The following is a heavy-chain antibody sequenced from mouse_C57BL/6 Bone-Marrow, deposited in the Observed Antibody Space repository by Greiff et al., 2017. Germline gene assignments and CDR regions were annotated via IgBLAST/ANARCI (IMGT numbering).Heavy chain of an antibody. CDR3: TRYDGSSYGAY. D-gene: IGHD1-1*01. CDR1: GFNIKDDY. V-gene: IGHV14-4*01. CDR2: IVPENGDT. Sequence: VQLQQSGAELVRPGASVKFSCTASGFNIKDDYMHWVKQRPEQGLEWIGWIVPENGDTEYASKFQGKATITADTSSNTAYLQLSSLTSEDTAVYYCTRYDGSSYGAYWGQGTLVTVSA. J-gene: IGHJ3*01.